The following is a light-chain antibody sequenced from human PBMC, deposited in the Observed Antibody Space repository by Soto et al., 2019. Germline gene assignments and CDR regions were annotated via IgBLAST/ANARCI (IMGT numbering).Light chain of an antibody. CDR1: NSDVGGYDR. CDR3: ISYIPSTTTHLV. V-gene: IGLV2-14*01. CDR2: EVY. Sequence: QSALTQPASVSGSPGQSITISCTGTNSDVGGYDRVSWYQHHPGKAPKLLIFEVYNRPSGISDRFSGSKSGDTASLTISGLQAEDEADYDCISYIPSTTTHLVFGGGTKLTVL. J-gene: IGLJ3*02.